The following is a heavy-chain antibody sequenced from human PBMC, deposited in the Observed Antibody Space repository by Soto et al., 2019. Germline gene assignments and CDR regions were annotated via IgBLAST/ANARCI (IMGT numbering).Heavy chain of an antibody. CDR2: IYHSGST. CDR1: GGSISSSNR. V-gene: IGHV4-4*02. D-gene: IGHD6-19*01. CDR3: ARDPYRSGWPPRNYGMDV. J-gene: IGHJ6*02. Sequence: SETLSLTCAVSGGSISSSNRWSWVRQPPGKGLEWIGEIYHSGSTNYNPSLKSRVTISVDKSKNQFSLKLSSVTAADTAVYYCARDPYRSGWPPRNYGMDVWGQGTTVTVSS.